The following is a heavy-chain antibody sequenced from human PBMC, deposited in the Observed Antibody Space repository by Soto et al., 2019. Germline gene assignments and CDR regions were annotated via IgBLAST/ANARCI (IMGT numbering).Heavy chain of an antibody. D-gene: IGHD3-9*01. J-gene: IGHJ4*02. CDR1: GGSIISSSYY. Sequence: SETLSLTCTVSGGSIISSSYYWVWIRQPPGKGLEWIGSIYYSGSTYYNPSLKSRVTISVDTSKNQFSLKLSSVTAADTAVYYCARNLMDYDILTGYYMAYYFDYWGQGTLVTVSS. CDR2: IYYSGST. V-gene: IGHV4-39*01. CDR3: ARNLMDYDILTGYYMAYYFDY.